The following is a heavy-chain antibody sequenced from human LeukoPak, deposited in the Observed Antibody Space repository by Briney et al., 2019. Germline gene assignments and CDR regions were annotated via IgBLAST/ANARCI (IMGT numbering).Heavy chain of an antibody. V-gene: IGHV4-59*08. CDR2: IYYSGST. D-gene: IGHD1-1*01. CDR3: ATWRTAKTGFDY. Sequence: PSETLSLTCTVSGGSIGSYYWSWIRQPPGKGLEWIGYIYYSGSTNYNPSLKSRVTISVDTSKNQFSLKLSSVTAADTAVYYCATWRTAKTGFDYWGQGTLVTVSS. CDR1: GGSIGSYY. J-gene: IGHJ4*02.